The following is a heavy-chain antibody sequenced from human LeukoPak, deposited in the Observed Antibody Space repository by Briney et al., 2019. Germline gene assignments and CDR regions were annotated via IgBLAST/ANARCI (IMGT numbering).Heavy chain of an antibody. D-gene: IGHD3-10*01. V-gene: IGHV4-34*01. J-gene: IGHJ4*02. CDR2: ISHSGST. Sequence: SETLSLTCAVYGGSFSGYYWSWIRQPPGKGLEWIGEISHSGSTNYNPSLKSRVTISVDTSKNQFSLKLSSVTAADTAVYYCARRRYGSGRNVDYWDQGTLVTVSS. CDR3: ARRRYGSGRNVDY. CDR1: GGSFSGYY.